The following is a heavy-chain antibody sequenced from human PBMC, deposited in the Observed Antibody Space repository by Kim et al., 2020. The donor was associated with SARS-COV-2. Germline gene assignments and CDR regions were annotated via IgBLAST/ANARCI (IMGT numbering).Heavy chain of an antibody. CDR3: ARFYGGKGGYYFDY. J-gene: IGHJ4*02. D-gene: IGHD4-17*01. CDR1: GFTVSSNY. Sequence: GGSLRLSCAASGFTVSSNYMSWVRQAPGKGLEWVSVIYSGGSTYYADSVKGRFTISRDNSKNTLYLQMNSLRAEDTAVYYCARFYGGKGGYYFDYWGQGTLVTVSS. CDR2: IYSGGST. V-gene: IGHV3-66*01.